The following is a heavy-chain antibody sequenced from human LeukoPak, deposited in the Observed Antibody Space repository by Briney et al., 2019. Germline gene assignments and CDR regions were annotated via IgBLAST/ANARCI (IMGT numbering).Heavy chain of an antibody. CDR3: ARDRGPDIVVVPAAMGY. CDR2: ISAYNGNT. CDR1: GYTFTSYG. V-gene: IGHV1-18*01. J-gene: IGHJ4*02. Sequence: ASVKVSFKASGYTFTSYGISWVRQAPGQGLEWMGWISAYNGNTNYAQKLQGRVTMTTDTSTSTAYTELRSLRSDDTAVYYCARDRGPDIVVVPAAMGYWGQGTLVTVSS. D-gene: IGHD2-2*01.